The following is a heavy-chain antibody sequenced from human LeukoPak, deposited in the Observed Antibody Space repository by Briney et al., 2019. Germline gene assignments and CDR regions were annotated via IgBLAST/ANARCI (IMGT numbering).Heavy chain of an antibody. CDR2: IDYSGGST. V-gene: IGHV3-23*01. Sequence: GGSLRLSCAASGFTFSNYAMSWVRQAPGKGLEWVSTIDYSGGSTYYADSVKGRFTISRDNSKNTLYMQMNSLRAEDTAIYYCAKVPYSDYGSGRPPCMDVWGQGTTVAVS. CDR3: AKVPYSDYGSGRPPCMDV. D-gene: IGHD3-10*01. J-gene: IGHJ6*02. CDR1: GFTFSNYA.